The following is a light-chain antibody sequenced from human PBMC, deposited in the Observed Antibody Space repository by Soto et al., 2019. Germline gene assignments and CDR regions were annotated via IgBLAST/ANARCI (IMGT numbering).Light chain of an antibody. Sequence: DIQMTQSPSTLSASVGDRVTITCRASQSITDWLAWYQQKPGKAPKFLIYKASNLEGGVPSRFSGSGSGTEFTLIISSVQPDDFATYYCQYRDNYSWTFGQGTKVEIK. V-gene: IGKV1-5*03. CDR2: KAS. CDR1: QSITDW. CDR3: QYRDNYSWT. J-gene: IGKJ1*01.